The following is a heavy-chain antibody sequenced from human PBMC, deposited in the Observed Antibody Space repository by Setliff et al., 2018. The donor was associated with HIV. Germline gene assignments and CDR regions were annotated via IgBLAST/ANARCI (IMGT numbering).Heavy chain of an antibody. J-gene: IGHJ4*02. Sequence: GGSLRLSCAASGFTFSSYSMHWVRQAPGKGLEWVANIKQDGSEKYYVDSVKGRFTISRDNAKNLVFLQMSSLRAEDTAAYYCARDPGSSSFDYWGQGTPVTVSS. CDR3: ARDPGSSSFDY. CDR1: GFTFSSYS. D-gene: IGHD6-19*01. CDR2: IKQDGSEK. V-gene: IGHV3-7*03.